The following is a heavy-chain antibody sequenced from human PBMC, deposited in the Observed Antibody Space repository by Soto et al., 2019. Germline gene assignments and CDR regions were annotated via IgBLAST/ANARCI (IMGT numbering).Heavy chain of an antibody. D-gene: IGHD2-21*02. J-gene: IGHJ4*02. CDR2: IIPIFGTA. CDR3: ARETYCGGDCYSGFDY. V-gene: IGHV1-69*01. Sequence: QVQLVQSGAEVKKPGSSVKVSCKASGGTFSSYAISWVRQAPGQGPEWMGGIIPIFGTANYAQKFQGRVTITADESTSTAYMELSSLRSEDTAVYYCARETYCGGDCYSGFDYWGQGTLVTVSS. CDR1: GGTFSSYA.